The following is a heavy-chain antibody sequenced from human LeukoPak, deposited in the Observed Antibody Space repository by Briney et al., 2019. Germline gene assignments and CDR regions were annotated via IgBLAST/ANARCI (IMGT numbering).Heavy chain of an antibody. V-gene: IGHV1-2*02. CDR3: ARGYCDTNDCPPGAY. J-gene: IGHJ4*02. Sequence: ASVKASCKASGYTFTAFYIHWVRQAPGQGLEWMGWINPNSGGTNYAQKFQGRVTLTRATSISTVYMELTGLTSDDTAVYYCARGYCDTNDCPPGAYWGQGALVAVSS. D-gene: IGHD3-9*01. CDR1: GYTFTAFY. CDR2: INPNSGGT.